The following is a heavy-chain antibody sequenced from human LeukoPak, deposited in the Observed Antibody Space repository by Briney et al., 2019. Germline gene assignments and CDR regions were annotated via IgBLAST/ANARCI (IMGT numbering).Heavy chain of an antibody. J-gene: IGHJ3*02. Sequence: GGSLRLSCAASGFTFSTFWMHWVRQGPGKGLVWVSRINSDGSITTYADSVKGRFTISRDNAKNTLYLQTNSLRADDTAVYYCAGALWFGEADDSFDIWGQGTMVTVSS. CDR3: AGALWFGEADDSFDI. V-gene: IGHV3-74*03. D-gene: IGHD3-10*01. CDR1: GFTFSTFW. CDR2: INSDGSIT.